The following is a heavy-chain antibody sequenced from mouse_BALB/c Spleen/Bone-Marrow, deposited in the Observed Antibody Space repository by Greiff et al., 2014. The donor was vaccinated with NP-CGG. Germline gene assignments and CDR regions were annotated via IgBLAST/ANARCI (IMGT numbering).Heavy chain of an antibody. CDR1: GYAFTEYS. CDR3: TRGGSSHWYSDV. V-gene: IGHV1-67*01. D-gene: IGHD1-1*01. J-gene: IGHJ1*01. CDR2: ISTYSGNT. Sequence: VQLQQSGPELVRPGVSVKISCKGSGYAFTEYSIHWVKQSHAKSLEWIGVISTYSGNTNFNQIFKGKATMTVDKSSSTAYMELARLTSEDSAIYYCTRGGSSHWYSDVWGAGTTVTVSS.